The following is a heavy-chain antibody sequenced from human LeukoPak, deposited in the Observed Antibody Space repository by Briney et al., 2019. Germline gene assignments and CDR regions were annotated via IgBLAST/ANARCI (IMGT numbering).Heavy chain of an antibody. V-gene: IGHV3-23*01. Sequence: GGSLRLSCAASGFTFSSYAMSWVRQAPGKGLEWVSAISGSGGSTYYADSVKGRFTISRDNSKNTLYLQMNSLRAEDTAVYYCAKPRAYDSSGCPLGYFDYWGQGTLVTVSS. J-gene: IGHJ4*02. CDR2: ISGSGGST. CDR1: GFTFSSYA. D-gene: IGHD3-22*01. CDR3: AKPRAYDSSGCPLGYFDY.